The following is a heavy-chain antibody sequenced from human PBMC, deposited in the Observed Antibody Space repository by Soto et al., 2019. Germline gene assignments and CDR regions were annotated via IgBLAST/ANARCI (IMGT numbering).Heavy chain of an antibody. CDR3: TRDKGVSEGWSPCDQ. Sequence: EVQLVESGGGLVQPGGSLRLSCAVSGFRFTDYWMHWVRQVPGKGLEWVSRINTDGSTITYAGSVKGRFTISRDNAKNTPDLQMGRLRAEGTALFYCTRDKGVSEGWSPCDQWGQGTLVTVSP. D-gene: IGHD2-15*01. CDR2: INTDGSTI. CDR1: GFRFTDYW. V-gene: IGHV3-74*01. J-gene: IGHJ4*02.